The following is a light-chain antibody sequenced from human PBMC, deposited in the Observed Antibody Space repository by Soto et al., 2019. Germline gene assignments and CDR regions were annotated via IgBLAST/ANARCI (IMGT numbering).Light chain of an antibody. J-gene: IGLJ3*02. CDR2: DVS. CDR3: SSYTCSRKVV. V-gene: IGLV2-14*03. CDR1: SSDVGGYDY. Sequence: QSALTQPASVSGSPGQSITISCTGSSSDVGGYDYVSWYQQHPGKAPKLLIYDVSYRPSGVSNRFSGSKSGNTASLTISGLQAEDEAYFYCSSYTCSRKVVFGGGTKLTVL.